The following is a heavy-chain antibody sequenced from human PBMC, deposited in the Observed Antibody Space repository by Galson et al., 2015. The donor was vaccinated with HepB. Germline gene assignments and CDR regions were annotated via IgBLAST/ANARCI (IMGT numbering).Heavy chain of an antibody. V-gene: IGHV4-4*02. D-gene: IGHD2-21*01. CDR1: GGSISSSNR. CDR2: IYRTGST. Sequence: LSLTCAVSGGSISSSNRWSWVRQPPGKGLEWIGEIYRTGSTNYNPSLKSRVTMSVDKSKNQFSLKVDSVTAADTAVYYCARGGIGGAYNWFDPWGQGTLVTVSS. J-gene: IGHJ5*02. CDR3: ARGGIGGAYNWFDP.